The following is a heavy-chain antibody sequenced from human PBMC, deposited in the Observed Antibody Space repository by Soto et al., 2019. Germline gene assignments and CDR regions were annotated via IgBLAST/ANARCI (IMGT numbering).Heavy chain of an antibody. J-gene: IGHJ4*02. CDR2: IIPVFETT. D-gene: IGHD1-1*01. CDR1: GGTFSTYA. Sequence: QVHLVQSGAEVKRPGSSVKVSCQAPGGTFSTYAMAWVRQAPGQGLEGMGAIIPVFETTSSNPRFRDRLSITADDVTSTAFMDLSRLTSEDSAIYYCATAGFRGTSIPQFENWGQGTRVTVSP. V-gene: IGHV1-69*01. CDR3: ATAGFRGTSIPQFEN.